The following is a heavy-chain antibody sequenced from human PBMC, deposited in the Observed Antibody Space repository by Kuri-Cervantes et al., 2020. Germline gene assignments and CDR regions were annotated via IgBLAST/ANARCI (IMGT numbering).Heavy chain of an antibody. V-gene: IGHV3-7*01. Sequence: GESLKISCVASGFSISNYWMSRVRQAPGKGLEWVANIKQDRSEKYYVDSVKGRFTISRDNSRDTLYLQMSNLRVEDTAVYYCAQDNYGLHWGQGTLVTVSS. CDR3: AQDNYGLH. D-gene: IGHD5-24*01. J-gene: IGHJ4*02. CDR2: IKQDRSEK. CDR1: GFSISNYW.